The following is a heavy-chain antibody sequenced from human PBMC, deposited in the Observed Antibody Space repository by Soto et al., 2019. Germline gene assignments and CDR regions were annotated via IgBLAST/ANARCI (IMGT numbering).Heavy chain of an antibody. D-gene: IGHD2-2*01. CDR1: GFTFSSYA. J-gene: IGHJ4*02. Sequence: QVQLVESGGGVVQPGRSLRLSCAASGFTFSSYAMHWVRQAPGKGLEWVAVISYDGSNKYNADSVKDRFTISRDSSKNTLSLKMHCLRAEDTGVYYCAREYPLDYCGQGNLVNVSS. V-gene: IGHV3-30-3*01. CDR3: AREYPLDY. CDR2: ISYDGSNK.